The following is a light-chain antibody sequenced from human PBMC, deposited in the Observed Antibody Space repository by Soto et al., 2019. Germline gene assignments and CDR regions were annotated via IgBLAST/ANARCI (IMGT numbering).Light chain of an antibody. CDR3: QQSYIMPYT. CDR2: TAS. V-gene: IGKV1-39*01. CDR1: QRIASY. Sequence: DIQMTQSPSSVPASVGDRVTITCRASQRIASYLNWYQQKPGKAPKVLIYTASSLQSGVPSRFSGSGSGTDFTLTISSLQPEDFATYYCQQSYIMPYTFGQGTKLEI. J-gene: IGKJ2*01.